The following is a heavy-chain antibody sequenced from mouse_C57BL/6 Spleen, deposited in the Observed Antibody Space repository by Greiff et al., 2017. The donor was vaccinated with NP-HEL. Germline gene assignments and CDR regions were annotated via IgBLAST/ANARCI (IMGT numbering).Heavy chain of an antibody. V-gene: IGHV1-61*01. D-gene: IGHD2-4*01. Sequence: QVQLQQPGAELVRPGSSVKLSCKASGYTFTSYWMDWVKQRPGQGLEWIGNIYPSDSETHYNQKFKDKATLTVDKSSSTAYMQLSSLTSEDSAVYYCARGDYDEGFAYWGQGTLVTVSA. CDR1: GYTFTSYW. CDR3: ARGDYDEGFAY. CDR2: IYPSDSET. J-gene: IGHJ3*01.